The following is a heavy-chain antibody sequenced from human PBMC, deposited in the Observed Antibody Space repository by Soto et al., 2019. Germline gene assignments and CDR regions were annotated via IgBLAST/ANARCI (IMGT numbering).Heavy chain of an antibody. D-gene: IGHD6-25*01. Sequence: SVKVSCKASGGTFSTYTISWVRQAPGQGLEWMGRIIPILNSVNYAQKFQGRVTITADKTTSTAYMELSSLSSVTDADTAVYYCARGERQQQRDYWGQGTLVTVSS. V-gene: IGHV1-69*08. CDR3: ARGERQQQRDY. CDR1: GGTFSTYT. CDR2: IIPILNSV. J-gene: IGHJ4*02.